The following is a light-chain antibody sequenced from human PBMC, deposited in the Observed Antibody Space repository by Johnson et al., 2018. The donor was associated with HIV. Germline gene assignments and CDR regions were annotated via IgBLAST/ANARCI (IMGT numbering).Light chain of an antibody. J-gene: IGLJ1*01. CDR1: SSNIGRNY. CDR3: GAWDSRLGSHVV. V-gene: IGLV1-51*02. Sequence: QSVLTQPPSVSAAPGQKVTISCSGSSSNIGRNYVSWYQQFPGTAPKLLIYENNKRPSGIPDRFSASKSGTSATLVITGLQTGDEADYYCGAWDSRLGSHVVFGTGTKVTVL. CDR2: ENN.